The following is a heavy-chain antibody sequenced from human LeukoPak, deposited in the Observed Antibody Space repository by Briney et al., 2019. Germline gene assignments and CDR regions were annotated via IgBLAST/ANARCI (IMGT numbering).Heavy chain of an antibody. D-gene: IGHD1-26*01. Sequence: GRSLRLSCAASGFTFDDYAMHWVRQAPGKGLEWVSGISWNSGSIGYADSVKGRFTISRDNAKNSLYLQMNSLRAEDTALYYCAKGVGATCGYGMDVWGQGTTVTVSS. CDR3: AKGVGATCGYGMDV. CDR1: GFTFDDYA. V-gene: IGHV3-9*01. J-gene: IGHJ6*02. CDR2: ISWNSGSI.